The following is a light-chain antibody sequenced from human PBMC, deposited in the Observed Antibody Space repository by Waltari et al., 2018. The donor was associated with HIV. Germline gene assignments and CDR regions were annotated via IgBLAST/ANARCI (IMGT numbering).Light chain of an antibody. V-gene: IGLV2-8*01. CDR3: SSYAGSNNLV. J-gene: IGLJ2*01. CDR2: EVS. CDR1: SSDVGGYNF. Sequence: QSALTQPPSASGSPGQSVTISCTGTSSDVGGYNFVSWYQQHPGKAPKLMIFEVSKRPSGVPDRFSGSQSANTASLTVSGLQAEDEADYYGSSYAGSNNLVFGGGTKLTVL.